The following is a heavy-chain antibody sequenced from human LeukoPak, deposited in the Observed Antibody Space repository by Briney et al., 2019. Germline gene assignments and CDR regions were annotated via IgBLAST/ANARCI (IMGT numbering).Heavy chain of an antibody. CDR3: ARVRLASQTAWFDP. Sequence: GGSLRLSCAASGFTFSTYWMHWVRQAPGEGLVWVSRINSDGSSTTYADSVKGRFTISRDNAKNTLYLQMNSLRVEDTAVYYCARVRLASQTAWFDPWGQGTLVTVSS. CDR2: INSDGSST. V-gene: IGHV3-74*01. CDR1: GFTFSTYW. J-gene: IGHJ5*02.